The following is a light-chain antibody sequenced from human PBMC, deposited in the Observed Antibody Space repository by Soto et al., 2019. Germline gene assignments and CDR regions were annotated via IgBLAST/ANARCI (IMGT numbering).Light chain of an antibody. CDR1: QGISSY. V-gene: IGKV1-8*01. CDR2: AAS. CDR3: QQYYSYLLT. J-gene: IGKJ4*01. Sequence: AIRMTQSPSSFSASTGDRVTITCRASQGISSYLAWYQQKPGKAPKLLIYAASTLQSGVPSRFSGSGSGTDFTLTISCLQSEDFATYFWQQYYSYLLTFGGGTKVEIK.